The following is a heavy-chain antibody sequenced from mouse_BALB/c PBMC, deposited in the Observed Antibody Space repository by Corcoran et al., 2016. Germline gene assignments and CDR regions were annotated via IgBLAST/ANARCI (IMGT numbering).Heavy chain of an antibody. Sequence: EVQLQQSGAELVRPGALVKLSRKASGFNIKDYYMHWVKQRPEQGLEWIGWIDPENGNTIYDPKFQGKASITADTSSNTAYLQLSSLTSEDTAVYYCATVAAYWGQGTLVTVSA. CDR1: GFNIKDYY. D-gene: IGHD1-1*01. J-gene: IGHJ3*01. V-gene: IGHV14-1*02. CDR2: IDPENGNT. CDR3: ATVAAY.